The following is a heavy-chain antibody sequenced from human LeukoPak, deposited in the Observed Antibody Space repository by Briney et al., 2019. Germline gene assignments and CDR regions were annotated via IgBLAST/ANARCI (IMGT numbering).Heavy chain of an antibody. J-gene: IGHJ4*02. CDR3: ATSKDTAGGPY. CDR1: GFTFTSYW. D-gene: IGHD5-18*01. V-gene: IGHV3-7*01. Sequence: GGSLRHSCAASGFTFTSYWMTWVREAPGKGLEWLANIRQDGGATYYGGSVKGRFTISRDNAKNSLFLQMNSLRAEDTAVYYCATSKDTAGGPYWGQGTLVTVSS. CDR2: IRQDGGAT.